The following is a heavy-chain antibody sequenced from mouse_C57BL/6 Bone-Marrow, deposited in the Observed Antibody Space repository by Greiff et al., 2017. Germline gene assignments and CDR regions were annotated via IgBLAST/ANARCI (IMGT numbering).Heavy chain of an antibody. CDR2: IRNKANGYTT. Sequence: EVQRVESGGGLVQPGGSLSLSCAASGFTFTDYYMSWVRQPPGKALEWLCFIRNKANGYTTEYSASVKGRFTISRDNSQSILYLQMNALRAEDSATYYCARLRPSNFYFDYWGQGTTLTVSS. D-gene: IGHD4-1*01. V-gene: IGHV7-3*01. J-gene: IGHJ2*01. CDR3: ARLRPSNFYFDY. CDR1: GFTFTDYY.